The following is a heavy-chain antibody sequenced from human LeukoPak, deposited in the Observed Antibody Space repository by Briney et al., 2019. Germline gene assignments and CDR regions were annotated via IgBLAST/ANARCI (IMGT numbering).Heavy chain of an antibody. Sequence: GGSLRLSCAASGFTFSSYSMNWVRQAPGKGLEWVSSISISSSYIYYADSVKGRFTISRDNAKNSLYLQMNSLRAEDTAVYYCARAGQQLMYNWFDPWGQGTLVTVSS. CDR1: GFTFSSYS. V-gene: IGHV3-21*01. CDR3: ARAGQQLMYNWFDP. CDR2: ISISSSYI. D-gene: IGHD6-13*01. J-gene: IGHJ5*02.